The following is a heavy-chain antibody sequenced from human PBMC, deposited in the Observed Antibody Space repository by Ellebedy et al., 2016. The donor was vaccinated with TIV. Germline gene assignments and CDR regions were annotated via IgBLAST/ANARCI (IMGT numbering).Heavy chain of an antibody. CDR2: IYSDGSST. J-gene: IGHJ5*02. Sequence: GESLKISCAASGFTFSSYWMHWVRQAPGKGLVWVSRIYSDGSSTSYAASVKGRFTISRDNAKNTLYLQMNSLRAEDTAVYYCARAPGGWFDPWGQGTLVTVSS. CDR3: ARAPGGWFDP. CDR1: GFTFSSYW. D-gene: IGHD2-15*01. V-gene: IGHV3-74*01.